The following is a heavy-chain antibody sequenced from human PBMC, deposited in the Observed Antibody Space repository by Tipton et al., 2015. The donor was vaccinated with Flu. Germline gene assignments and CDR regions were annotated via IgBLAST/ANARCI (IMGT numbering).Heavy chain of an antibody. CDR1: GGSMGSSSYY. V-gene: IGHV4-39*01. Sequence: TLSLTCSVSGGSMGSSSYYWAWIRQAPGKGLEWIGRIYYTGNTDYNPSLKSRGTISADRSKNQFSLKMRSVTAADTAVYFCARPDSYGTYGMDVWGQGTTVIVSS. D-gene: IGHD5-18*01. J-gene: IGHJ6*02. CDR2: IYYTGNT. CDR3: ARPDSYGTYGMDV.